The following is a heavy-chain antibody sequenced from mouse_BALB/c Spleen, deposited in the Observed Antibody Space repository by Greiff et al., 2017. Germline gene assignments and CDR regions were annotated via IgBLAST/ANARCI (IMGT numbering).Heavy chain of an antibody. V-gene: IGHV5-9-4*01. CDR3: ARYYDYAWFAY. D-gene: IGHD2-4*01. CDR2: ISSGGSYT. CDR1: GFTFSSYA. J-gene: IGHJ3*01. Sequence: EVKVVESGGGLVKPGGSLKLSCAASGFTFSSYAMSWVRQSPEKRLEWVAEISSGGSYTYYPDTVTGRFTISRDNAKNTLYLEMSSLRSEDTAMYYCARYYDYAWFAYWGQGTLVTVSA.